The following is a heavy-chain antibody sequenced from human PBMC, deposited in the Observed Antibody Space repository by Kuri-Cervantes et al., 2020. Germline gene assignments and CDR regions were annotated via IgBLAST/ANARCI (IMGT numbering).Heavy chain of an antibody. CDR1: GFTFSSYA. D-gene: IGHD2/OR15-2a*01. V-gene: IGHV3-23*01. CDR2: ISGSGGST. CDR3: ARTGEYSYGLDV. Sequence: GESLKISCAASGFTFSSYAMSWVRQAPGKGLEWVSAISGSGGSTYYADSVKGRFTISRDNSRNTVYLQISSLRVEDTAVYYCARTGEYSYGLDVWGQGTTVTVSS. J-gene: IGHJ6*02.